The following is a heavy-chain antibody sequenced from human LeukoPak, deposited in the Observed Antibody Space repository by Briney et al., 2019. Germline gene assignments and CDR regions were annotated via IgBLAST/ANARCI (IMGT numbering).Heavy chain of an antibody. J-gene: IGHJ6*02. CDR1: GVNFRYAW. CDR2: IKSKTDGGTT. Sequence: GGSLRLSCADSGVNFRYAWMSWVRQAPGKGLEWVGRIKSKTDGGTTDYAAPVKGRFTISRDDSKNTLYLQMNSLKTEDTAVYYCTTEAGTPYYYGMDVWGQGTTVTVSS. D-gene: IGHD6-13*01. CDR3: TTEAGTPYYYGMDV. V-gene: IGHV3-15*01.